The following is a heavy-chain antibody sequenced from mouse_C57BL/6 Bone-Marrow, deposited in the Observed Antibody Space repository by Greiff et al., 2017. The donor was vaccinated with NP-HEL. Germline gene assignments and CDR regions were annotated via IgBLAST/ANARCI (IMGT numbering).Heavy chain of an antibody. Sequence: EVKLVESGEGLVKPGGSLKLSCAASGFTFSSYAMSWVRQTPEKRLEWVAYISSGGDYIYYADTVKGRFTISRDNARNTLYLQMSSLKSEDTTMYYCTRNNWYFDVWGTGTTVTVSS. V-gene: IGHV5-9-1*02. CDR1: GFTFSSYA. J-gene: IGHJ1*03. CDR3: TRNNWYFDV. CDR2: ISSGGDYI.